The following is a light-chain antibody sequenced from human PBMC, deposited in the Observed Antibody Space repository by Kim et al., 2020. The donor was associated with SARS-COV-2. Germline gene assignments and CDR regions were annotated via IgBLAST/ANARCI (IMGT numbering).Light chain of an antibody. J-gene: IGKJ4*01. V-gene: IGKV3-15*01. Sequence: IVMTQSPGTLSVSPGERVTLSCRASQSVTTNLAWYQQKPGQTPSLVIYDASTRATDIPARFSGSGSGAEFTLTISSLQSEDFALYYCQQYHKWPLTFGGGTKVDIK. CDR1: QSVTTN. CDR2: DAS. CDR3: QQYHKWPLT.